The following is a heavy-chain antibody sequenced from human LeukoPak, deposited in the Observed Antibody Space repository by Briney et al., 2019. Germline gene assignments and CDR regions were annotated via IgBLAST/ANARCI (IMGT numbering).Heavy chain of an antibody. CDR2: TNHSGST. D-gene: IGHD2-8*01. J-gene: IGHJ4*02. CDR1: GYSITSGYY. V-gene: IGHV4-38-2*02. Sequence: SETLSLTCTVSGYSITSGYYWGWIRQPPGKGLEWIGETNHSGSTNYNPSLKSRVTISVDTSKNQFSLKLSSVTAADTAVYYCARGRRYCTNGVCYTNLHYFDYWGQGTLVTVSS. CDR3: ARGRRYCTNGVCYTNLHYFDY.